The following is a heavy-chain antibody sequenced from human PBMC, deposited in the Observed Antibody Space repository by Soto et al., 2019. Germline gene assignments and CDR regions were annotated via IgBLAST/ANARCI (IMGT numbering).Heavy chain of an antibody. Sequence: EVQLLESGGGLVQPGGSLRLSCAASGFTFSNYAMSWVRQAPGKGLEWVSAISGSGGSTYYAYSVKGRFTITRDNSKSTLYLQMNSLRAEDTAVYYCAKARGNAVADNKAGFDYWGQGTLVTVSS. CDR2: ISGSGGST. D-gene: IGHD6-19*01. J-gene: IGHJ4*02. CDR3: AKARGNAVADNKAGFDY. CDR1: GFTFSNYA. V-gene: IGHV3-23*01.